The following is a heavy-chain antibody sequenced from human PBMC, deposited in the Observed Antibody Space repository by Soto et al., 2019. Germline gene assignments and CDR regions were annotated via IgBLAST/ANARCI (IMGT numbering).Heavy chain of an antibody. D-gene: IGHD6-13*01. V-gene: IGHV1-18*01. J-gene: IGHJ1*01. CDR3: ARGGSSSWYDGFQH. CDR1: GYTFSSYG. CDR2: ISGYNGHT. Sequence: ASVKVSCKASGYTFSSYGITWVRQAPGQGLEWMGWISGYNGHTNYAQKLQGRVTMTTDTSTYTAYMELRSLRSDDTAVYYCARGGSSSWYDGFQHWGQGTLVTVSS.